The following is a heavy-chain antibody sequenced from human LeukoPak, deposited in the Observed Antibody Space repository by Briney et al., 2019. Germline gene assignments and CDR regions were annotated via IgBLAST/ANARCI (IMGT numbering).Heavy chain of an antibody. J-gene: IGHJ4*02. CDR2: IYYSGST. Sequence: SETLSLTCTVSGGSVSSGSYYWSWIRQPPGKGLEWIGYIYYSGSTNYNPSLKSRVTISVDTSKNQFSLELSSVTAADTAVYYCAREMATIEGGYFDYWGQGTLVTVSS. CDR3: AREMATIEGGYFDY. D-gene: IGHD5-24*01. CDR1: GGSVSSGSYY. V-gene: IGHV4-61*01.